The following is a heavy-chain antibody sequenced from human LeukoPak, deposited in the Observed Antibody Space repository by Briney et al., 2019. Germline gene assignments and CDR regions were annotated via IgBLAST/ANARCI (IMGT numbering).Heavy chain of an antibody. CDR1: GGSISSYY. Sequence: SSETLSLTCTVSGGSISSYYWSWIRQPPGKGLEWIGYIYYSGSTNYNPSLKSRVTISVDTSKNQFSLKLSSVTAADTAVYYCARSYCSTSCYRSAFDIWGQGTMVTVSS. V-gene: IGHV4-59*01. CDR3: ARSYCSTSCYRSAFDI. J-gene: IGHJ3*02. CDR2: IYYSGST. D-gene: IGHD2-2*01.